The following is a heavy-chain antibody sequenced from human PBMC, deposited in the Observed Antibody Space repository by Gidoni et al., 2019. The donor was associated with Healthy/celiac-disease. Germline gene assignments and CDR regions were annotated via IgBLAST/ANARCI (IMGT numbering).Heavy chain of an antibody. CDR2: ISGSGGST. Sequence: EVQLLESGGGLVQPGGSLRLSCAASGFTFSSYAMSWVRQAPGKGLEWVSAISGSGGSTYYADSVKGRFTISRDNSKNTLYLQMNSLRAEDTAVYYCAKDREIYYGGNDPYDYWGQGTLVTVSS. J-gene: IGHJ4*02. V-gene: IGHV3-23*01. D-gene: IGHD4-17*01. CDR1: GFTFSSYA. CDR3: AKDREIYYGGNDPYDY.